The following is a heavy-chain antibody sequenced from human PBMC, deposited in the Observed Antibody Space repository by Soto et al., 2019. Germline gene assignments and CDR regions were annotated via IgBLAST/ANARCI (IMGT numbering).Heavy chain of an antibody. CDR2: IDQDGSAT. V-gene: IGHV3-7*03. CDR3: STPGSYSVGT. Sequence: VQLVESGGALVQPGGSLRLSCAASGLVFKSYWVEWVRQPPGKGLEWVASIDQDGSATYYADSVKGRLTITRDNAADSAHLNMNSLRGGDTAIYYSSTPGSYSVGTWGHGTLVTVNS. J-gene: IGHJ5*01. CDR1: GLVFKSYW. D-gene: IGHD3-10*01.